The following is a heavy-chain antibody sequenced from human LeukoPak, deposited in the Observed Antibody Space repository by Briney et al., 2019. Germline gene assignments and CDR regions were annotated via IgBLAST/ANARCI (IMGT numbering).Heavy chain of an antibody. Sequence: ASVKVSCKASGYTFTGYYMHWVRQAPGQGLEWMGWINPNSGGTNYAQKFQGRVTMTTDTSTSTAYMELRSLRSDDTAVYYCARVIDKYDFWSGYYTRLNWFDPWGQGTLVTVSS. J-gene: IGHJ5*02. D-gene: IGHD3-3*01. CDR3: ARVIDKYDFWSGYYTRLNWFDP. CDR1: GYTFTGYY. CDR2: INPNSGGT. V-gene: IGHV1-2*02.